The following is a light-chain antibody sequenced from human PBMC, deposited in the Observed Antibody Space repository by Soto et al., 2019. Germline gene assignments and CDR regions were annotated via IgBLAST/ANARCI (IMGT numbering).Light chain of an antibody. CDR2: NNN. Sequence: QSVVTQPPSVSGAPGQRVTISCTGTSSNIGAGYDVHWYQHLPGTAPKLLIFNNNQRPSGVPDRFSGSKSGTSASLAISGLRSGDEADYHCAAWDDSLSGQVFGGGTKLTVL. J-gene: IGLJ3*02. V-gene: IGLV1-47*02. CDR1: SSNIGAGYD. CDR3: AAWDDSLSGQV.